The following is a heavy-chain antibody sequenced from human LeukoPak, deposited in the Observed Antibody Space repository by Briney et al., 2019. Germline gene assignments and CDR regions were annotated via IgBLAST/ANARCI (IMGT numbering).Heavy chain of an antibody. J-gene: IGHJ6*03. CDR1: GGTFSSYA. D-gene: IGHD1-26*01. Sequence: SVKVSCKATGGTFSSYAISWVRQAPGQGLEWMGGIIPIFGTANYAQKFQGRVTITTDESTSTAYMELSSLRSEDTAVYYCARVRAVGATTNYYYMDVWGKGTTVTVSS. V-gene: IGHV1-69*05. CDR2: IIPIFGTA. CDR3: ARVRAVGATTNYYYMDV.